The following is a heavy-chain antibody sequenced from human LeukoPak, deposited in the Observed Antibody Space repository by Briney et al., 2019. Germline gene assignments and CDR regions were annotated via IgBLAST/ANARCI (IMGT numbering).Heavy chain of an antibody. Sequence: SETLSLTCTVSGAPLNSLSFYWTWIRQPAGKGLEWIGRIYTSGVTKYNPSLKGRITLAVDTSKNQFSLTLTSVTAADTAVYFCAIGAHGLTNDAFDIWGQGLMVTVSS. V-gene: IGHV4-61*02. CDR3: AIGAHGLTNDAFDI. D-gene: IGHD2-8*01. CDR2: IYTSGVT. J-gene: IGHJ3*02. CDR1: GAPLNSLSFY.